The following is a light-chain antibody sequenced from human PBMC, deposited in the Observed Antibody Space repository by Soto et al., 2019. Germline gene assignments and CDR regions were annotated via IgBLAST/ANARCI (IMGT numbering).Light chain of an antibody. CDR2: GAF. V-gene: IGKV3-20*01. J-gene: IGKJ3*01. CDR1: QSVSDNN. CDR3: QQYGASPIT. Sequence: EIVLTQSPGTLSLSPGERAILSCRASQSVSDNNLAWYQQKPGQAPRLLMYGAFFRVTGVPDRFSGSASGVDFTLTISRLEPEDFAVYFCQQYGASPITFGPGTKLDT.